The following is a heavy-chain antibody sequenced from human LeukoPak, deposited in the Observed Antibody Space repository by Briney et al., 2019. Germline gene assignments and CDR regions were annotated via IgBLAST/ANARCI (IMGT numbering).Heavy chain of an antibody. CDR1: GGSISSSSYY. J-gene: IGHJ4*02. Sequence: PSETLSLTCTVSGGSISSSSYYWGWIRQPPGKGLEWIGSIYYSGSTYYNPSLKSRVTISVDASKNQFSLKLSSVTAADTAVYYCARVDMVRGEHDYWGQGTLVTVSS. V-gene: IGHV4-39*01. CDR3: ARVDMVRGEHDY. CDR2: IYYSGST. D-gene: IGHD3-10*01.